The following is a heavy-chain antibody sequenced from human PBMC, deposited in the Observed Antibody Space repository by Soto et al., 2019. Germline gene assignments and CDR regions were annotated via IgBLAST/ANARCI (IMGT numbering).Heavy chain of an antibody. Sequence: PWGSLRLSCSASVCTFSSYAMSWVRQAPGKGLEWVSAISGSGGSTYYADSVKGRFTISRDNSKKTLYLQMNSLRAEDTAVYYCAKEVGYSSSSNLDYWGQGTLVTVSS. CDR1: VCTFSSYA. V-gene: IGHV3-23*01. J-gene: IGHJ4*02. D-gene: IGHD6-6*01. CDR3: AKEVGYSSSSNLDY. CDR2: ISGSGGST.